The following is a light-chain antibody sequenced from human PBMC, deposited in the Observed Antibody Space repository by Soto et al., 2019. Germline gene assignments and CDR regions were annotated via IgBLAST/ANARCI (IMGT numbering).Light chain of an antibody. CDR1: SGHSNYA. V-gene: IGLV4-69*01. J-gene: IGLJ2*01. CDR2: LNSDGSH. Sequence: QLVLTQSPSASASLGASVKLTCTLSSGHSNYAIAWHQQQPEKGPRYLMKLNSDGSHSKGDGIPDRFSGSRSGAERYLTISSLQSGDEADYYCQTWGTGIQVFGGGTKLTVL. CDR3: QTWGTGIQV.